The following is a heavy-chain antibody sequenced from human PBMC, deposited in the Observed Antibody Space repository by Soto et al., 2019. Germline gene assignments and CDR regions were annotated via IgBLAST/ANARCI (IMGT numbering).Heavy chain of an antibody. CDR1: GGSISGNYIY. J-gene: IGHJ4*02. CDR2: MSYSGTT. D-gene: IGHD2-2*01. Sequence: SETLSLTCSVSGGSISGNYIYWGWIRQPPGKGLEWIGSMSYSGTTNSNPSLKSRVTVSGDTSKSQFSLRLSSVTAADTAVFYCARLIHCKTTSCYFDYWGQGTLVTVSS. CDR3: ARLIHCKTTSCYFDY. V-gene: IGHV4-39*01.